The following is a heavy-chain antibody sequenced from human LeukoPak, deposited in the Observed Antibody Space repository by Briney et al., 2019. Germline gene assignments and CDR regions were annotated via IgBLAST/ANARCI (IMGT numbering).Heavy chain of an antibody. CDR1: GFTFSSYS. V-gene: IGHV3-48*01. J-gene: IGHJ3*02. Sequence: GGSLRLSCAASGFTFSSYSMNWVRQAPGKGLQWVSYISSSSSTIYYADSVKGRFTISRDNAKNSLDLQMNSLRAEDTAVYYCARETDSAFDIWGQGTMVTVSS. CDR2: ISSSSSTI. CDR3: ARETDSAFDI.